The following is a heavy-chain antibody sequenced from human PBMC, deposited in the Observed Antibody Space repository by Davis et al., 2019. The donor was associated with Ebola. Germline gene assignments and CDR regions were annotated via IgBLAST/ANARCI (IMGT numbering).Heavy chain of an antibody. J-gene: IGHJ4*02. V-gene: IGHV1-2*02. CDR1: GYTFTAYY. CDR2: IYPSTGGT. CDR3: VRYNFDSRGNYYLFDY. Sequence: ASVKVSCKASGYTFTAYYLHWVRQAPGQGLEWMGWIYPSTGGTKYAQNIQGRVTMTRDTSTSTAYMELSRLTSDDTAMYYCVRYNFDSRGNYYLFDYWGQGTLVTVSS. D-gene: IGHD3-22*01.